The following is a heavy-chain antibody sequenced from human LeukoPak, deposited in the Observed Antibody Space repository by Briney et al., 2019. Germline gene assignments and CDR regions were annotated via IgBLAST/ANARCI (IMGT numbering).Heavy chain of an antibody. Sequence: PSETVSLTCIVSGSSISSNCWSWIRQPPGKGLEWIGYIHHSGSTNNNPSLKSRVTISVDTSKNQFSLKLSSVTAADTAVYYCARHGDHSSPPNWYFDLWGRGTLVTVSS. CDR3: ARHGDHSSPPNWYFDL. CDR1: GSSISSNC. V-gene: IGHV4-59*08. D-gene: IGHD6-13*01. J-gene: IGHJ2*01. CDR2: IHHSGST.